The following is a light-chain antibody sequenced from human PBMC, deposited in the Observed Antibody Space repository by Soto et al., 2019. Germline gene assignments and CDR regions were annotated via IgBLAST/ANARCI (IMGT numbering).Light chain of an antibody. CDR1: SSDIGDYNY. J-gene: IGLJ1*01. Sequence: QSVLTQPASVSGSPGQSITISCVGTSSDIGDYNYVSWYQQHPGKVPKVIIFDVSNRPSGVSYRFSGTKSGNTASLTVSGLRAEDEAHYYCCSYTRSGTLIFGTGTKVTVL. CDR3: CSYTRSGTLI. CDR2: DVS. V-gene: IGLV2-14*01.